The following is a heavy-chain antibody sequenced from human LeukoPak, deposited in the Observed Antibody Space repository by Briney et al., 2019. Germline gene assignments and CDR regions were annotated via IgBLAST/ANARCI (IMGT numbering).Heavy chain of an antibody. V-gene: IGHV5-51*01. J-gene: IGHJ4*02. D-gene: IGHD6-13*01. Sequence: GESLKISCQGSGYSFTSYWIGWVRQMPGKGLEWMGIIYPGDSDTRYSPSFQGQVTISADKSISTAYLQWSSLKASDAALYYCARHLTGSRSWSPFDYWGQGTLVTVSS. CDR3: ARHLTGSRSWSPFDY. CDR1: GYSFTSYW. CDR2: IYPGDSDT.